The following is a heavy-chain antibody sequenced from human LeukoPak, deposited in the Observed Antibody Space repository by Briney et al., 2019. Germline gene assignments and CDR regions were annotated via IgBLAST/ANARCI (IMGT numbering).Heavy chain of an antibody. D-gene: IGHD2-2*01. CDR1: GFTFSNAW. V-gene: IGHV3-15*01. CDR3: TTGGVIPDPNRYYYHYYMDV. CDR2: IKRKTDGGTT. Sequence: GGSLRLSCAASGFTFSNAWMSWVRQAPGKGLEWVGRIKRKTDGGTTDYAAPVKGRFTISRDDSKNTLYLQMNSLKTEDTAVSYCTTGGVIPDPNRYYYHYYMDVWGKGTTVTVSS. J-gene: IGHJ6*03.